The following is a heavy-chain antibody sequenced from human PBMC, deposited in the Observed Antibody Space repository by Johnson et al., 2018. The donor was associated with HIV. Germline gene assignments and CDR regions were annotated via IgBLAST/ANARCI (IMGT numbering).Heavy chain of an antibody. V-gene: IGHV3-9*01. CDR3: AKGVVAAAALGGAFDI. D-gene: IGHD6-13*01. CDR1: GFTFDDYA. CDR2: ISWTSGSI. J-gene: IGHJ3*02. Sequence: EVQLVESGGGLVQPGRSLRLSCAASGFTFDDYAMHWVRPAPGKGLEWVSGISWTSGSIGHADSVTGRFTISRDNAKNSLYLQMNSRRAEDTALYYRAKGVVAAAALGGAFDIWGQGTMVTVSS.